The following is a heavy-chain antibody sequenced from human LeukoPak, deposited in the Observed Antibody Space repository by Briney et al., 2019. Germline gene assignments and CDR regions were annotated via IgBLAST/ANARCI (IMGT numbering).Heavy chain of an antibody. CDR2: ISSSSSTI. CDR1: GFTFSSYS. D-gene: IGHD3-10*01. V-gene: IGHV3-48*04. CDR3: AKGPMVRGVTLDY. J-gene: IGHJ4*02. Sequence: GGSLRLSCAASGFTFSSYSMNWVRQAPGKGLEWVSYISSSSSTIYYADSVKGRFTISRDNAKNSLYLQMNSLRAEDTAVYYCAKGPMVRGVTLDYWGQGTLVTVSS.